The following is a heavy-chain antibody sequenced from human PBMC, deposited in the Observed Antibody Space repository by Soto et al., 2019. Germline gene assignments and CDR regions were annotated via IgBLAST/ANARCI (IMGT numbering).Heavy chain of an antibody. CDR3: TTGYKSTKNY. V-gene: IGHV3-15*01. CDR1: GFTFSNAW. J-gene: IGHJ4*02. D-gene: IGHD1-1*01. Sequence: XGSLRLSCAASGFTFSNAWLSWVRQAPGKGLEWVGRIKSKTDGGTTDYTAPVKGRFIISRDDSKNTLYLQMNSLKTEDTAVYSCTTGYKSTKNYWGQGALVTISS. CDR2: IKSKTDGGTT.